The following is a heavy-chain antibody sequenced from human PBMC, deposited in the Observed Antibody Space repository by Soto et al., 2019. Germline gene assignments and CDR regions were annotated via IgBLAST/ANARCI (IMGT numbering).Heavy chain of an antibody. Sequence: GGSLRLSCAASGFTFSSYAMSWVRQAPGKGLEWVSAISGSGGSTYYADSVKGRFTISRDNSKNTLYLQMNSLRAEDTAVYYCAKGPDSPLKVYYYYYGMDVWGQGTTVTVS. V-gene: IGHV3-23*01. J-gene: IGHJ6*02. D-gene: IGHD2-15*01. CDR1: GFTFSSYA. CDR3: AKGPDSPLKVYYYYYGMDV. CDR2: ISGSGGST.